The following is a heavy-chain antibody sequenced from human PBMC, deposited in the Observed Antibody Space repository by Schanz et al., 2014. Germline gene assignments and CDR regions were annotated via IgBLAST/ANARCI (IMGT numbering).Heavy chain of an antibody. Sequence: EVQLLESGGGLVQPGGSLRLSCAASGFTFSNHALSWVRQAPGKGLEWVSDISDSGDSTRYADSVKGRFTISRDNAKNSLYLQMNGLRAEDTAVFYCARDGAELYYFDDWGQGTLVTVSS. CDR2: ISDSGDST. J-gene: IGHJ4*02. D-gene: IGHD1-1*01. CDR1: GFTFSNHA. V-gene: IGHV3-48*04. CDR3: ARDGAELYYFDD.